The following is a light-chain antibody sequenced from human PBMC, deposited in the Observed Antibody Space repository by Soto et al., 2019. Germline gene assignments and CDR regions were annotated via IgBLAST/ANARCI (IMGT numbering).Light chain of an antibody. V-gene: IGLV2-8*01. CDR3: ISYAASDSPYYV. CDR2: DVY. J-gene: IGLJ1*01. Sequence: QSVLNQPPSASGSPGRSVTVSCTGTSSDVGAYDHVSWYQQHPGRAPKLMIYDVYKRSSGVPDRFSGSKAGNTASLTVSGLQAEDEADYYCISYAASDSPYYVFGTGTKVTVL. CDR1: SSDVGAYDH.